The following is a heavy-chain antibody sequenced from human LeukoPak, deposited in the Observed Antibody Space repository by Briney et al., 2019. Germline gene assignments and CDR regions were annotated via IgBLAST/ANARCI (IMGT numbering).Heavy chain of an antibody. Sequence: GGSLRLSCAGSGFSFGSYWMHWVRQAPGKGLVWVSRINGYGSDTSYADFVKGRFTISRDNAKNTVYLQVNSLGAEDTAVFYCTRGGSGTYGEFDYWGQGTLVTVSS. CDR3: TRGGSGTYGEFDY. CDR2: INGYGSDT. J-gene: IGHJ4*02. D-gene: IGHD1-26*01. CDR1: GFSFGSYW. V-gene: IGHV3-74*01.